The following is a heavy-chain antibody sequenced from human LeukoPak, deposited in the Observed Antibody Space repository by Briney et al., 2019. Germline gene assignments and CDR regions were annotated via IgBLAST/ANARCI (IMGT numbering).Heavy chain of an antibody. J-gene: IGHJ4*02. D-gene: IGHD3-3*01. Sequence: GGSLRLSCAASGLTFDDYTMHWVRQAPGKGLEWVSLISWDGGSTYYADSVKSRFTISRDNSKNSLYLQMNSLRTEDTALYYCAKDGGRYDFWSGPDYWGQGTLVTVSS. CDR1: GLTFDDYT. CDR2: ISWDGGST. V-gene: IGHV3-43*01. CDR3: AKDGGRYDFWSGPDY.